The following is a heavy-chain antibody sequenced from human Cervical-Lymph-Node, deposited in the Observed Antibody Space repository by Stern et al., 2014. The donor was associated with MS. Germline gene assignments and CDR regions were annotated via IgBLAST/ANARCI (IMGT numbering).Heavy chain of an antibody. Sequence: QVQLQESGPGLVKPSQTLSLTCTVSGASLSSLNYYWSWIRQRPGKGLEWIGFISYSGNTNYNPSLKSRVTVSADTSKTQFSLRLTSVTAADTAVYYCARDNGLRVEQFFDYWGQGILVTVSP. CDR1: GASLSSLNYY. CDR3: ARDNGLRVEQFFDY. CDR2: ISYSGNT. J-gene: IGHJ4*02. V-gene: IGHV4-31*03. D-gene: IGHD4-17*01.